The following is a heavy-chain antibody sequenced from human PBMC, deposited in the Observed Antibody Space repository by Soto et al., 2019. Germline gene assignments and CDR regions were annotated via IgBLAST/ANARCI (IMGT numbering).Heavy chain of an antibody. Sequence: QVKLVESGGGLVKPGGSLRLSCAASGFTFSDYYMSWIRQAPGKGLEWVSYISSVGGTTYYADSVKGRFTISRDNAKNSLYLQMNSLRAEDTAVYYCAGTSEPLMTVVALFYFDYWGQGTLVTVSS. D-gene: IGHD3-22*01. CDR2: ISSVGGTT. CDR1: GFTFSDYY. V-gene: IGHV3-11*01. CDR3: AGTSEPLMTVVALFYFDY. J-gene: IGHJ4*02.